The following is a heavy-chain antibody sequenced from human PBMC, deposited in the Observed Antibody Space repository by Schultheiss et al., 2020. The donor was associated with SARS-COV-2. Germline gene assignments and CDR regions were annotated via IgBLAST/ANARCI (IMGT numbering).Heavy chain of an antibody. D-gene: IGHD5-12*01. CDR2: INHSGST. CDR3: ARVRGGQADAFDI. J-gene: IGHJ3*02. CDR1: GGSFSDYF. V-gene: IGHV4-34*01. Sequence: SETLSLTCAVYGGSFSDYFWTWIRQPPGKGLEWIGEINHSGSTNYNPSLKSRVTISVDTSKNQFSLKLSSVTAADTAVYYCARVRGGQADAFDIWGQGTMVTVSS.